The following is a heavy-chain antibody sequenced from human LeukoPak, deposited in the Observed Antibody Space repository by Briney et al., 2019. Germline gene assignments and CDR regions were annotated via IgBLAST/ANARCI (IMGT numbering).Heavy chain of an antibody. CDR3: ARDLDGGNSNDY. CDR1: GFTFNSYS. V-gene: IGHV3-21*01. Sequence: KAGGSLRLSCAASGFTFNSYSMNWVRQAPGKGLEWVSSVSSTSTYIYYADSVKGRFTISRDNAKNSLYLQMNSLRADDTAVYYCARDLDGGNSNDYWGQGTLVTVSS. CDR2: VSSTSTYI. D-gene: IGHD4-23*01. J-gene: IGHJ4*02.